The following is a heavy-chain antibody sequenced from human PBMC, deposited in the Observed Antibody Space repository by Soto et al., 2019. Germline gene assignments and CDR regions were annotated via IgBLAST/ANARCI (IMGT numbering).Heavy chain of an antibody. D-gene: IGHD1-1*01. CDR1: GHAFTTYG. CDR3: ARGRYGDY. J-gene: IGHJ4*02. CDR2: ISAHNGNT. Sequence: QVHLVQSGAEVKKPGASVKVSCKGSGHAFTTYGITWVRQAPGQGLEWMGWISAHNGNTNYAQKLQGRVTVTRDTSTSTAYMELRSLRSDDTAVYYCARGRYGDYSGQGALVTVSS. V-gene: IGHV1-18*01.